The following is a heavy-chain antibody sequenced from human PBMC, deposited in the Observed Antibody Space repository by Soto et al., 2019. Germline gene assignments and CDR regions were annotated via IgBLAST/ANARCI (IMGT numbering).Heavy chain of an antibody. V-gene: IGHV4-39*01. J-gene: IGHJ4*02. CDR1: GGSISSSGYY. Sequence: QLQLQESGPGLVKHSETLSLTCTVSGGSISSSGYYWGWIRQPPGKGLEWIGTIYYSGSTYYNPSLKGRVTISVDTSKTQFSLKLSSVTAADTAVYYCASQFSVYGDYGRYFDFWGQGTLVTVSS. CDR2: IYYSGST. D-gene: IGHD4-17*01. CDR3: ASQFSVYGDYGRYFDF.